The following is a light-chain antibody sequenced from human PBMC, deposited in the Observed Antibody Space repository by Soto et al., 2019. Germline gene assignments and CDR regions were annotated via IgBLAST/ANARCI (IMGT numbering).Light chain of an antibody. CDR3: AAGDDSLNGWV. CDR1: SSNIGSNT. V-gene: IGLV1-44*01. J-gene: IGLJ3*02. CDR2: SNN. Sequence: QSVLTQPPSASGTPGQRVTISCSGSSSNIGSNTVNWYQQLPGTAPKLLIYSNNQRPSGVPDRFSGSKSGTSASLCISGLESEDEAVYFCAAGDDSLNGWVFGGGTKLTVL.